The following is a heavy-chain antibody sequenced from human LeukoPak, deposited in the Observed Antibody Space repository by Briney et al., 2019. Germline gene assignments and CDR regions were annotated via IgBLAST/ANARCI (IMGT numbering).Heavy chain of an antibody. CDR3: ARDKDGDYDY. Sequence: ASVTVSCKASGYTFTGYYMHWVRQAPGQGLEWMGWINPNSGGTNYAQKLQGRVTMTRDTSISTAYMELSRLRSDDTAVYYCARDKDGDYDYWGQGTLVTVSS. CDR1: GYTFTGYY. D-gene: IGHD4-17*01. V-gene: IGHV1-2*02. J-gene: IGHJ4*02. CDR2: INPNSGGT.